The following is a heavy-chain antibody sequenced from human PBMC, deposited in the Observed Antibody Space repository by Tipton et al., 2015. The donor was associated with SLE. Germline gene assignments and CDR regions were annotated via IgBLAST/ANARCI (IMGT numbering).Heavy chain of an antibody. Sequence: TLSLTCTVSGGSISNHYWSWIRQPPGKGLEWIGYIFYNGHITYNPSLKSRVTISVDTSKNQFSLMVTSVTAADTAVYYCARQSAVSPGADSWGLGILVAVSS. CDR1: GGSISNHY. CDR3: ARQSAVSPGADS. V-gene: IGHV4-59*08. D-gene: IGHD2-2*01. CDR2: IFYNGHI. J-gene: IGHJ4*02.